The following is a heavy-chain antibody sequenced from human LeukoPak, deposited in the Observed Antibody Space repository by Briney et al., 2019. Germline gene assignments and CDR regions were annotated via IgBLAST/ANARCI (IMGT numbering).Heavy chain of an antibody. J-gene: IGHJ4*02. CDR3: ARESELYGDDDY. V-gene: IGHV4-61*02. CDR1: GGSISSGSYY. D-gene: IGHD4-17*01. Sequence: SETLSLTCTVSGGSISSGSYYWSWIRQPAGKGLEWIGRIYTSGSTNYNPSLKSRVTISVVTSKNQFSLKLSSVTAADTAVYYCARESELYGDDDYWGQGTLVTVSS. CDR2: IYTSGST.